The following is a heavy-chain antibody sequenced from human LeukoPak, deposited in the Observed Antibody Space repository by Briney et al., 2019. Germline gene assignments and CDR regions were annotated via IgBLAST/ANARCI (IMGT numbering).Heavy chain of an antibody. D-gene: IGHD3-10*02. V-gene: IGHV3-13*01. J-gene: IGHJ6*04. CDR1: GFTFSSYD. Sequence: VGSLRLSCAASGFTFSSYDMHWVRQATGKGLEWVSAIGTAGDTYYPGSVKGRFTTSRKNAKNSLYLQMNSLRAEDTAVYYCAELGITMIGGVWGKGTTVTTSS. CDR3: AELGITMIGGV. CDR2: IGTAGDT.